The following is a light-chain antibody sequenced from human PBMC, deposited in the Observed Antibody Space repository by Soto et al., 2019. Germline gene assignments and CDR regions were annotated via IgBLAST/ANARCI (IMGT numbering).Light chain of an antibody. CDR3: QQYNDWPPLT. CDR1: QSVGSN. CDR2: DTS. V-gene: IGKV3-15*01. Sequence: EIVKTQSPATLSVSPGERATLSCRASQSVGSNLAWYQQKPGQAPRLLIYDTSTRATGVPARFSGSGSGTEFTLTITSLQSEDFAVYHCQQYNDWPPLTFGGGTKVEIK. J-gene: IGKJ4*01.